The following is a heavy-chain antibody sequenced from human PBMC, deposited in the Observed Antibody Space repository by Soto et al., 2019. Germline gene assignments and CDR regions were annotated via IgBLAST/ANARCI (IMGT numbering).Heavy chain of an antibody. D-gene: IGHD2-2*01. CDR2: VIPIFGIP. CDR3: AREDRDRETGLVPAAIDGMDV. V-gene: IGHV1-69*08. J-gene: IGHJ6*02. Sequence: QVQLVQSGAEVKKPGSSVKVSCKASGGTISRYSITWVRQAPGHGLEWIGRVIPIFGIPTSAQKFQGRVTITADESTSTAYMELSSLRSDDTAVYYCAREDRDRETGLVPAAIDGMDVWGQGTTVTVSS. CDR1: GGTISRYS.